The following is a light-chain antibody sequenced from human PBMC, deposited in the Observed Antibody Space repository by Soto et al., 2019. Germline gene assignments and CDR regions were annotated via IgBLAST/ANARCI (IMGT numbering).Light chain of an antibody. CDR3: TSFTSSTPRWV. CDR2: DVT. J-gene: IGLJ3*02. CDR1: SSDVGGYNY. V-gene: IGLV2-14*01. Sequence: QSVLTQPASVSGSPGQSITISCTGTSSDVGGYNYVSWYQQYPGTAPKLMIYDVTNRPSGVSNRFSGSKSGNTASLTISGLQAEDEADYYCTSFTSSTPRWVFGGGTKVTVL.